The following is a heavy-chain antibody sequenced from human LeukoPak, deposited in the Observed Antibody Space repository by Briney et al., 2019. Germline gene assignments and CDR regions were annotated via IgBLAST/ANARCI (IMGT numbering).Heavy chain of an antibody. Sequence: ASVKISCKVSGYTFTDYYMHWVQQAPGKGLEWMGLVDPEDGETIYAEKFQGRVTITANTSTDTAYMELSSLRSEDTAVYYCATAGISKCSSTSCYESIFNCYYYYMDVWGKGTTVTVSS. J-gene: IGHJ6*03. V-gene: IGHV1-69-2*01. CDR2: VDPEDGET. CDR3: ATAGISKCSSTSCYESIFNCYYYYMDV. CDR1: GYTFTDYY. D-gene: IGHD2-2*01.